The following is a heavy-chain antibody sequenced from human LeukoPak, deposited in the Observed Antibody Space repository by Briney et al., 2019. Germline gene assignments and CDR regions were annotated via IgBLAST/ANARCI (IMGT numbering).Heavy chain of an antibody. CDR3: AKGSRGSYYGSYYDY. CDR1: GFTFSSYG. Sequence: PGRSLRLSCAASGFTFSSYGMHWVRQAPGKGLEWVAVIWYDGSNKYYADSVKGRFTISRDNSKNTLYLQMNSLRADDTAVYYCAKGSRGSYYGSYYDYWGQGTLVAVSS. V-gene: IGHV3-33*06. CDR2: IWYDGSNK. D-gene: IGHD1-26*01. J-gene: IGHJ4*02.